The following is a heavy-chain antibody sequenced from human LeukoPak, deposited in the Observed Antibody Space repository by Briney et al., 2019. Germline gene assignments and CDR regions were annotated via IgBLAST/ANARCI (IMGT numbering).Heavy chain of an antibody. CDR1: GGTFSDYA. J-gene: IGHJ4*02. CDR2: IIPKFDTT. D-gene: IGHD5-24*01. CDR3: ARERDAIIDF. Sequence: VASVKVSCKASGGTFSDYAFNWVRQAPGQGLEWMGNIIPKFDTTNYAQNFQDKVTITADESTATAYLELNSLRSEDTAIFYCARERDAIIDFWGQGTLITVSS. V-gene: IGHV1-69*13.